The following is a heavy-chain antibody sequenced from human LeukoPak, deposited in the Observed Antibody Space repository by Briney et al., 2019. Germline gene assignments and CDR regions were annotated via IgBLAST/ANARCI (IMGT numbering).Heavy chain of an antibody. Sequence: ASVKVSCKASGYTFTSYYMHWVRQAPGQGLEWMGIINPSGGSTSYAQKFQGRVTMTRDTSISTVYMELSRLTSDDTAVYYCAREYSASEHWGQGTLVTVSS. CDR3: AREYSASEH. CDR2: INPSGGST. CDR1: GYTFTSYY. J-gene: IGHJ4*02. V-gene: IGHV1-46*01. D-gene: IGHD4-11*01.